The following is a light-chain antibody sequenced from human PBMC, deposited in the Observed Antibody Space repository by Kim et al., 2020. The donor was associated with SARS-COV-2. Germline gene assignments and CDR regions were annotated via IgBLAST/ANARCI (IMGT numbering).Light chain of an antibody. CDR3: QQYNVWWT. J-gene: IGKJ1*01. V-gene: IGKV1-5*01. CDR2: DVT. CDR1: QGVSRW. Sequence: SASVGDRVTITCRASQGVSRWLAWYQQKPGKAPKLLVYDVTTLESGVPSRLSGSGSGTEFTLTISSLQPDDFATYYCQQYNVWWTFGQGTKVDIK.